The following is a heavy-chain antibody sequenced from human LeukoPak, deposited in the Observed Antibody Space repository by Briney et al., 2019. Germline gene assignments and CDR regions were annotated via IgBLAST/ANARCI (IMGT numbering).Heavy chain of an antibody. J-gene: IGHJ6*02. CDR1: GFTFSSYA. Sequence: QPGGSLRLSCAASGFTFSSYAMHWVCQAPGKGLEWVAVISYDGSNKYYADSVKGRFTISRDNSKNTLYLQMNSLRPEDTAVYSCAGTKLGRSYGMDVWGQGTTVTVSS. CDR3: AGTKLGRSYGMDV. D-gene: IGHD2-2*01. CDR2: ISYDGSNK. V-gene: IGHV3-30-3*01.